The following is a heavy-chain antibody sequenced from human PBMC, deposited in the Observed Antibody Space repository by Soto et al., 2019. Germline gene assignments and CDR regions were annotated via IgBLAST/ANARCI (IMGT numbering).Heavy chain of an antibody. V-gene: IGHV3-23*01. J-gene: IGHJ6*02. D-gene: IGHD3-3*01. CDR3: AKDSYDFWSGYYYYYYGMDV. Sequence: GALRLSCAASGFTFSSYAMSWVRQAPGKGLEWVSAISGSGGSTYYADSVKGRFTISRDNSKNTLYQQMNSLRAEDTAVYYCAKDSYDFWSGYYYYYYGMDVWGQGTTVTVSS. CDR2: ISGSGGST. CDR1: GFTFSSYA.